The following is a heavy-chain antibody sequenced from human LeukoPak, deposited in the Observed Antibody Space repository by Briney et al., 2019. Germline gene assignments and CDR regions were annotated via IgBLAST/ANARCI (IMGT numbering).Heavy chain of an antibody. Sequence: ASVKVSCKASGYTFTDYYLHWVRQAPGPALEWMGWINPKTGVTKYAQNFQGRVTMTRDTSISTAYMEVSRLRSDDTAVFYCARDLAMYSPDLDYWGQGTLVTVSS. CDR3: ARDLAMYSPDLDY. D-gene: IGHD1-26*01. CDR2: INPKTGVT. CDR1: GYTFTDYY. V-gene: IGHV1-2*02. J-gene: IGHJ4*02.